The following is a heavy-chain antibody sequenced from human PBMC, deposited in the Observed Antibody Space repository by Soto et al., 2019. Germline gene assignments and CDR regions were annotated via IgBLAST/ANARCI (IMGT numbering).Heavy chain of an antibody. J-gene: IGHJ4*02. CDR2: INHSGDT. CDR1: GGSFSGYY. D-gene: IGHD3-3*01. V-gene: IGHV4-34*01. CDR3: ARGFFYFDS. Sequence: SETLSLTCAVYGGSFSGYYWSWIRQPPGKGLEWIGEINHSGDTYYNPSLKSRVTISVDTSMNQFSLIRSSVTAADTAVYDCARGFFYFDSWGQGTLVTVSS.